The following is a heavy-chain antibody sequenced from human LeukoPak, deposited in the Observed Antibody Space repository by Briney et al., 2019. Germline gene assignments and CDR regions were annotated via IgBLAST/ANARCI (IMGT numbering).Heavy chain of an antibody. J-gene: IGHJ4*02. CDR3: ARGSYGDY. CDR2: IYKGEST. Sequence: GGSPRLSCAPSLLSVSSNYMSWVRQAPRKGVEGVSVIYKGESTYYTDSVKGRFTNYRDNSQNTLYLQKNSLRAEDTAVYSCARGSYGDYWGQGTLVTVSS. V-gene: IGHV3-66*01. CDR1: LLSVSSNY. D-gene: IGHD1-26*01.